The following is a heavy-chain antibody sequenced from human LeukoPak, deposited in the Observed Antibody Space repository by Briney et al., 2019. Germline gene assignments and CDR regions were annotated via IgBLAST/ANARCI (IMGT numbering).Heavy chain of an antibody. V-gene: IGHV1-18*01. CDR3: ARAYYDFWSGYYLGYYYYYGMDV. Sequence: ASVKVSCKASGYTFTSYGISWVRQAPGQGLEWMGWISAYNGNTNYAQKLQGRVTMTTDTSTSTAYMELRSLRSDDTAVYYCARAYYDFWSGYYLGYYYYYGMDVWGQGTTVTVSS. CDR2: ISAYNGNT. J-gene: IGHJ6*02. D-gene: IGHD3-3*01. CDR1: GYTFTSYG.